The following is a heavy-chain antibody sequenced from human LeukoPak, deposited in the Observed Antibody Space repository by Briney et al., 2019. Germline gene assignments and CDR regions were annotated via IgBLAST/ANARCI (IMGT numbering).Heavy chain of an antibody. D-gene: IGHD6-6*01. CDR2: IYTSGST. Sequence: SETLSLTCTVSGGSISSGSYYWSWIRQPAGKGLEWIGRIYTSGSTNYNPSLKSRVTMSVDTSKNQFSLKLSSVTAADTAVYYCARPTARLGWFDPWGQGTLVTVSS. J-gene: IGHJ5*02. V-gene: IGHV4-61*02. CDR1: GGSISSGSYY. CDR3: ARPTARLGWFDP.